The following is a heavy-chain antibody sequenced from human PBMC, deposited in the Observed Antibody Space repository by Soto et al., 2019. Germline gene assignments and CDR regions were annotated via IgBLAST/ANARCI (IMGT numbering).Heavy chain of an antibody. V-gene: IGHV3-21*06. J-gene: IGHJ4*02. Sequence: VGSLRLSCAASGFTFTRYSMNWVRQAPGKGLEWVSSISSTTNYIYYGDSMKGRFTISRDNAKNSLYLEMNSLRAEDTAVYYCARESEDLTSNFDYWGQGTLVTAPQ. CDR1: GFTFTRYS. CDR3: ARESEDLTSNFDY. CDR2: ISSTTNYI.